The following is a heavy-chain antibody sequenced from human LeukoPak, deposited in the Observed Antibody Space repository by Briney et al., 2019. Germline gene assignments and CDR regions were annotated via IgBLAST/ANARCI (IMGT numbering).Heavy chain of an antibody. V-gene: IGHV4-38-2*01. CDR1: HYSPTTPYF. CDR2: IYHTGRT. D-gene: IGHD6-13*01. Sequence: SETLSLTCALSHYSPTTPYFWGWIRQPPGKGLEWIGSIYHTGRTNYNPSINSRVTMSLDTSKNQFSLNLNSVTAAATAVYHCARVYTGSTWYYFDYWGQGILVTVSS. CDR3: ARVYTGSTWYYFDY. J-gene: IGHJ4*02.